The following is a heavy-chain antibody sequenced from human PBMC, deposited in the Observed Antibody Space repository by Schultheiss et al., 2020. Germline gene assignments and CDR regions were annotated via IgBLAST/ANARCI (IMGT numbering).Heavy chain of an antibody. CDR1: GGSISSSSYY. CDR3: ARHVGAWYSSSSPPFDP. CDR2: IYYSANT. Sequence: SETLSLTCTVSGGSISSSSYYWGWIRQPPGKGLEWIGSIYYSANTNYNPSLKSRVTISTDTSKNQFSLKLSSVTAADTAVYYCARHVGAWYSSSSPPFDPWGQGTLVTVSS. V-gene: IGHV4-39*01. J-gene: IGHJ5*02. D-gene: IGHD6-6*01.